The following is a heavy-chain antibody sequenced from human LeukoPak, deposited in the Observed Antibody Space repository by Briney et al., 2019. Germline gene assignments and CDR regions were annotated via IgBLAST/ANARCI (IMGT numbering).Heavy chain of an antibody. CDR2: ISTYNGNT. J-gene: IGHJ4*02. CDR1: GYTFTRHG. CDR3: AREDYNPSGSYYDVKGLAY. V-gene: IGHV1-18*01. D-gene: IGHD3-10*01. Sequence: ASVKVSCKASGYTFTRHGISWVRXAPGQXLEWMGXISTYNGNTNYLQKFQGRVAVTIDTTTDTAYMELTGLRSADTAVYYCAREDYNPSGSYYDVKGLAYWGQGTLVIVSS.